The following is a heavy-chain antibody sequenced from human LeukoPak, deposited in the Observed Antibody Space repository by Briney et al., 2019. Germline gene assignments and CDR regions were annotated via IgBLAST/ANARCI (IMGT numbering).Heavy chain of an antibody. J-gene: IGHJ4*02. D-gene: IGHD6-19*01. Sequence: GGSLRLSCAVSGFTFSSYAMSWVRQAPGKGLEWVSAISGSGGSTYYADSVKGRFTTSRDNAKNSLYLQMNSLRAEDTALYYCAKDIAVAGPDGIDYWGQGTLVTVSS. CDR3: AKDIAVAGPDGIDY. V-gene: IGHV3-23*01. CDR2: ISGSGGST. CDR1: GFTFSSYA.